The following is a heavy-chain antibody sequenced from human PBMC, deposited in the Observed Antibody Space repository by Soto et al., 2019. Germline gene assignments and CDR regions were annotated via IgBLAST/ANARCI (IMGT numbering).Heavy chain of an antibody. V-gene: IGHV4-39*07. CDR1: GGSISSNSYY. CDR2: IYHSGST. CDR3: ASRGSPENQ. D-gene: IGHD3-10*01. J-gene: IGHJ4*02. Sequence: PSETLSLTCAVSGGSISSNSYYWGWIRQPPGKGLEWIGEIYHSGSTNYNPSLKSRVTISVDKSKNQFSLKLSSVTAADTAVYYCASRGSPENQWGQGTLVTVSS.